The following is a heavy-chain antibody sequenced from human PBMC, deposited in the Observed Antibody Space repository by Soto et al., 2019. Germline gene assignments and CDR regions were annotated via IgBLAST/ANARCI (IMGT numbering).Heavy chain of an antibody. CDR2: ISRDGLNT. CDR1: GFGFGSFG. CDR3: ARGNLSFDFAS. Sequence: VESGGDVVQPGRSLRLSCAASGFGFGSFGMHWVRQAPGQGLEWLAFISRDGLNTFYADSVRGRFTLSRDYSKSTMYLQMSALRDEDTALYYCARGNLSFDFASWGRGTLVTVSS. J-gene: IGHJ4*02. V-gene: IGHV3-30*03. D-gene: IGHD2-15*01.